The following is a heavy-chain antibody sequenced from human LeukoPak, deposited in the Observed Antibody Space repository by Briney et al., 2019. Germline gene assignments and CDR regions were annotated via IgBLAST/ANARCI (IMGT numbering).Heavy chain of an antibody. J-gene: IGHJ4*02. CDR1: GFTFTNWW. CDR2: IKGDGSEK. CDR3: ARRGVVVPAARYYYFDY. Sequence: TGGSLRLSCAASGFTFTNWWMTWVRQAPGRGLEWVASIKGDGSEKYYVDSVKGRFTISRDNAKSSLYLQVNNLRADDTAVYYCARRGVVVPAARYYYFDYWGQGTLVTVSS. D-gene: IGHD2-2*01. V-gene: IGHV3-7*01.